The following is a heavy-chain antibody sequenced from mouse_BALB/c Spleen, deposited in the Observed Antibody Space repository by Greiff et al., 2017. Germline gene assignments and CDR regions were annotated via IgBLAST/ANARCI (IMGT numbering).Heavy chain of an antibody. CDR1: GFDFSRYW. CDR2: INPDSSTI. D-gene: IGHD2-2*01. V-gene: IGHV4-1*02. CDR3: ARPIYYGYDAWFAD. Sequence: EVKLLESGGGLVQPGGSLKLSCAASGFDFSRYWMSWVRQAPGKGLEWIGEINPDSSTINYTPSLKDKFIISRDNAKNTLYLQMSKVRSEDTALYYCARPIYYGYDAWFADWGQGTLVTVSA. J-gene: IGHJ3*01.